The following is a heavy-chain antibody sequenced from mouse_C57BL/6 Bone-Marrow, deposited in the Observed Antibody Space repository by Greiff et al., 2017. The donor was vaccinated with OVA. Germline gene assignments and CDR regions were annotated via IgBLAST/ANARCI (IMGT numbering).Heavy chain of an antibody. J-gene: IGHJ2*01. CDR3: ARNYGSIYAFDY. Sequence: VQLKESGGGLVKPGGSLKLSCAASGFTFSDYGMHWVRQAPEKGLEWVAYISSGSSTIYYADTVKGRFTISRDNAKNTLFLQMTSLRSEDTAMYYCARNYGSIYAFDYWGQGTTLTVSS. CDR2: ISSGSSTI. V-gene: IGHV5-17*01. D-gene: IGHD1-1*01. CDR1: GFTFSDYG.